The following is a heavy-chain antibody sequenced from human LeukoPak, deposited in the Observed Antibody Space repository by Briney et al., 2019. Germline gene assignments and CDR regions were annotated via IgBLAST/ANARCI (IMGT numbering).Heavy chain of an antibody. CDR2: IYSTGST. Sequence: PSETLSLTCTVSGGSISSYYWSWIRQPPGKELEWIGYIYSTGSTSYNPSLKSRVTISIDTSKNQFSLNLNSVAAADTAVYYCARAPILYYFDCWGQGTLVTVCS. CDR1: GGSISSYY. J-gene: IGHJ4*02. CDR3: ARAPILYYFDC. V-gene: IGHV4-59*08.